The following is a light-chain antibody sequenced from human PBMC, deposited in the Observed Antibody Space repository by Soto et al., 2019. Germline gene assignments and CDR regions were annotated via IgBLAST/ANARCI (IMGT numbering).Light chain of an antibody. CDR1: QSISSW. CDR3: QQYNTYSPEWT. J-gene: IGKJ1*01. V-gene: IGKV1-5*03. CDR2: KAS. Sequence: DIQMTQSPSTLSASVGDRVTITCRASQSISSWLAWYQQKPGKAPKLLIYKASGLESGVPSRFSGSGSGTDFTLTISSLQPDDFATYYCQQYNTYSPEWTFGQGTKVDIK.